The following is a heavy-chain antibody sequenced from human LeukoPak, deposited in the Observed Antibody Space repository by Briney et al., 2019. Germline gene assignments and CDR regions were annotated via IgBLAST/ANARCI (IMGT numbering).Heavy chain of an antibody. J-gene: IGHJ4*02. D-gene: IGHD3-22*01. CDR1: GGTFTSYA. Sequence: GASVKLSCKASGGTFTSYAISWVRQAPGQGLEWMGGMIPILGTANYAQKLQGRVTITADTSTSTVYMELSRLTSDDTAVYFCARGNNYDSSGYYAYGGQGSLVT. V-gene: IGHV1-69*10. CDR2: MIPILGTA. CDR3: ARGNNYDSSGYYAY.